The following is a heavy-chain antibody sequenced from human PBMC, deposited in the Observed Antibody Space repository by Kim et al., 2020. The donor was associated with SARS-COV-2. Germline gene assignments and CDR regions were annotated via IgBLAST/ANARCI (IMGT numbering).Heavy chain of an antibody. J-gene: IGHJ4*02. Sequence: YAGSVKGRFTISRDNSKNTLYLQMNSRRAEDTAVYYCAKDLDSSGYSPDYWGQGTLVTVSS. D-gene: IGHD3-22*01. CDR3: AKDLDSSGYSPDY. V-gene: IGHV3-30*02.